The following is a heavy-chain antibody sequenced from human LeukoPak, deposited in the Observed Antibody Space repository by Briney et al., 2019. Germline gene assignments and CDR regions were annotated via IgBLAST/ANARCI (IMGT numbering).Heavy chain of an antibody. Sequence: SETLSLTCAVYGGSFSGYYWSWIRQPPGKGLEWIGEINHSGSTNYNPFLKSRVTISVDTSKNQFSLKLSSVTAADTAVYYCARGGDFWSGYELWGQGTLVTVSS. D-gene: IGHD3-3*01. V-gene: IGHV4-34*01. CDR1: GGSFSGYY. CDR2: INHSGST. J-gene: IGHJ4*02. CDR3: ARGGDFWSGYEL.